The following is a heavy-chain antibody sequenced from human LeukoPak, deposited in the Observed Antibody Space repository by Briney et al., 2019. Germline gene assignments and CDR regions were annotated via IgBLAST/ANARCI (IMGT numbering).Heavy chain of an antibody. CDR2: IGGSGGST. Sequence: PGGSLRLSCAASGFTFSNYAMSWVRQAPGKGLEWVSAIGGSGGSTYYADSVKGRFTISRDNSKNTLYLQMNSLRAEDTAVYYCARASIAARRAFDYWGQGTLVTVSS. J-gene: IGHJ4*02. CDR1: GFTFSNYA. D-gene: IGHD6-6*01. CDR3: ARASIAARRAFDY. V-gene: IGHV3-23*01.